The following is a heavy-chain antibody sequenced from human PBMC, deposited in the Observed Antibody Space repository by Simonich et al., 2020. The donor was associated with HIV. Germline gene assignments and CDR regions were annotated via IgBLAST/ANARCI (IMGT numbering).Heavy chain of an antibody. V-gene: IGHV3-23*04. Sequence: EVQLVESGGGLVQPGGSLRLSCAASGFTFRSYAMSWVRRAPGRGLCWVSAISGVGGSTYYADSVKGRFTISRDNAKNSLYLQMNSLRAEDTAVYYCARDYQSSGWSYWYFDLWGRGTLVTVSS. J-gene: IGHJ2*01. CDR2: ISGVGGST. CDR3: ARDYQSSGWSYWYFDL. D-gene: IGHD6-19*01. CDR1: GFTFRSYA.